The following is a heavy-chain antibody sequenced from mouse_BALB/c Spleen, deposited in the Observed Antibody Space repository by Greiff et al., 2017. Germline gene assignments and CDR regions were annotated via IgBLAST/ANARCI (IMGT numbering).Heavy chain of an antibody. Sequence: EVQLQQSGTVLARPGASVKMSCKASGYSFTSYWMHWVKQRPGQGLEWIGAIYPGNSDTSYNQKFKGKAKLTAVTSASTAYMELSSLTNEDSAVYYCTKYGNYVYWYFDVWGAGTTVTVSS. CDR3: TKYGNYVYWYFDV. D-gene: IGHD2-1*01. J-gene: IGHJ1*01. V-gene: IGHV1-5*01. CDR1: GYSFTSYW. CDR2: IYPGNSDT.